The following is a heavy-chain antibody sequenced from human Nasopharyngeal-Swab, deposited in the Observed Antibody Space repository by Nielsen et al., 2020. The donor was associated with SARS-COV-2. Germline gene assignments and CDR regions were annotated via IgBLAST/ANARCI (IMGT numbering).Heavy chain of an antibody. CDR2: IAHDASNE. CDR3: AREEELGTAYYFDY. V-gene: IGHV3-30*03. Sequence: GESLKISCAASGFTFSSFGMHWVRQAPGKGLEWVAFIAHDASNEYYGDSVKGRFSISRDSSKNTLYLQMDSLRGEDTAVYYCAREEELGTAYYFDYWGQGTLVTVSS. D-gene: IGHD1-14*01. CDR1: GFTFSSFG. J-gene: IGHJ4*02.